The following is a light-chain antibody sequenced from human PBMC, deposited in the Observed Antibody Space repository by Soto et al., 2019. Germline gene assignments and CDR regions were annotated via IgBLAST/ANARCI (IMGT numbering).Light chain of an antibody. J-gene: IGKJ4*01. Sequence: IQMTQSPSFLSASVGDRVAIPCRASQTISTFLNWYQWKPGKAPKLLITDTSTLRSGVPSRFSGSGSGTDFTLTITSMQPEDFAIYYCQQSYSIPVTFGGGTTVEVK. CDR1: QTISTF. CDR2: DTS. V-gene: IGKV1-39*01. CDR3: QQSYSIPVT.